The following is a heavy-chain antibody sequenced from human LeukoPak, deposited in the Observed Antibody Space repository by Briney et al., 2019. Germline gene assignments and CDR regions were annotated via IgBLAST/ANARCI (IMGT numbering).Heavy chain of an antibody. CDR3: ARVARCTSCFDVDY. J-gene: IGHJ4*02. D-gene: IGHD2-2*01. CDR1: GGSFSGYY. Sequence: SETRSLTCAVYGGSFSGYYWSWIRQPPGKGLEWIGEINHSGSTYYNPSLKSRVTISVDTSKNQFSLTLSSVTAADTAVYYCARVARCTSCFDVDYWGQGTLVTVSS. CDR2: INHSGST. V-gene: IGHV4-34*01.